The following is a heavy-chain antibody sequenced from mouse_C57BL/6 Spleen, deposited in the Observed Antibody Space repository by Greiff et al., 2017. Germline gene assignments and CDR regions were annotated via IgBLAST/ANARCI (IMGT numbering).Heavy chain of an antibody. V-gene: IGHV1-12*01. Sequence: LEWIGAIYPGNGDTSYNQKFKGKATLTVDKSSSTAYMQLSSLTSEDSAVYFCARHHYFDYWGQGTTLTVSS. CDR2: IYPGNGDT. J-gene: IGHJ2*01. CDR3: ARHHYFDY.